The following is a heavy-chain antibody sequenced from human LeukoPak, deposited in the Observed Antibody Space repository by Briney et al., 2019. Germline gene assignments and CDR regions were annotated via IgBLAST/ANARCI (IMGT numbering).Heavy chain of an antibody. D-gene: IGHD6-19*01. V-gene: IGHV3-21*01. Sequence: GGSLRLSCAASGLTFSSYSMNWVRQAPGKGLEWVSSISSSSSYIYYADSVKGRFTISRDNAKNSLYLQMNSLRAEDTAVYYCASVNGSGLWYFDYWGQGTLVTVSS. CDR3: ASVNGSGLWYFDY. CDR2: ISSSSSYI. J-gene: IGHJ4*02. CDR1: GLTFSSYS.